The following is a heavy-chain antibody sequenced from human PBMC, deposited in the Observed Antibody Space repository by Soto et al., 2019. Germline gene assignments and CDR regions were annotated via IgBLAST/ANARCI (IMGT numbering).Heavy chain of an antibody. CDR1: GGSISSFY. D-gene: IGHD6-13*01. V-gene: IGHV4-59*01. CDR3: AREAPGAAGTTNFDY. Sequence: PSGTLSPTRTVSGGSISSFYRGWVPQPPGKGLEWIGYIYYSGSTNYNPSLKSRVTISVDTSKNQFSLKLSSVTAADTAVYYCAREAPGAAGTTNFDYWGQGTLVTVSS. CDR2: IYYSGST. J-gene: IGHJ4*02.